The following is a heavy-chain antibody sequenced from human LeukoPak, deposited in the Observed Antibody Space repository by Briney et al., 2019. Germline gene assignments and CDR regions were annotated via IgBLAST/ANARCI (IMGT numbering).Heavy chain of an antibody. Sequence: PGRSLRLSCAASGFTFDDYAMHWVRQAPGKGLEWVSGISWNSGSIGYADSVKGRFTISRDNAKNSLYLQMNSLRAEDTALYYCAKDMTYDSSGYFGYWGQGTLVTVSS. J-gene: IGHJ4*02. CDR1: GFTFDDYA. CDR2: ISWNSGSI. V-gene: IGHV3-9*01. CDR3: AKDMTYDSSGYFGY. D-gene: IGHD3-22*01.